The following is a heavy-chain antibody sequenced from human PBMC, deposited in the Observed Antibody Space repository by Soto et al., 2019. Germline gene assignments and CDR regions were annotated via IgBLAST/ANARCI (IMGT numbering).Heavy chain of an antibody. CDR3: AREDDGGDRDYYGLDV. V-gene: IGHV4-30-4*01. CDR2: VHYSGGV. Sequence: QVQLQQSGPGLVKPSQTLSLTCTVSGGSISFDHYHWTWIRQPPGKGLEWIGYVHYSGGVLYNPSLQSRVSISVDTSKNLFSLKLSSVTAADTAVYFCAREDDGGDRDYYGLDVWGQGTTVTVSS. CDR1: GGSISFDHYH. J-gene: IGHJ6*02. D-gene: IGHD2-21*02.